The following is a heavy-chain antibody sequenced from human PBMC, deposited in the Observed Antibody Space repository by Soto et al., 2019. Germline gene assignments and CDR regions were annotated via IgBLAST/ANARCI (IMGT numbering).Heavy chain of an antibody. V-gene: IGHV2-5*02. CDR2: IYWDDSA. CDR3: VHRTVSDGAWFAP. J-gene: IGHJ5*02. D-gene: IGHD6-19*01. CDR1: VFSLSTTGEG. Sequence: YGPSLGNPTHNVTLSCTFSVFSLSTTGEGVGWFRQPPGKALEWLALIYWDDSARYSPSLKSRLTITKGTSENQVVLTLTNTDPVDKATYFCVHRTVSDGAWFAPWGQGPLVTVSS.